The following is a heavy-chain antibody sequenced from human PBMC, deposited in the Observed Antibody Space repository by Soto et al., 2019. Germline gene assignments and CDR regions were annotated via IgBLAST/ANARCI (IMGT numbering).Heavy chain of an antibody. Sequence: GESLKISCKGSGYSFTSYWISWVRQMPGKGLEWMGRIDPSDSYTNYSPSFQGHVTISADKSISTAYLQWSSLKASDTAMYYCARLAMLSRYRSGEFDYWGPGNLVTVSS. CDR1: GYSFTSYW. CDR2: IDPSDSYT. J-gene: IGHJ4*02. V-gene: IGHV5-10-1*01. CDR3: ARLAMLSRYRSGEFDY. D-gene: IGHD6-19*01.